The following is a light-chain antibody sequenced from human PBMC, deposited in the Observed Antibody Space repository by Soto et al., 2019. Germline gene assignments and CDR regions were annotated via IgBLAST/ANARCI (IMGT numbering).Light chain of an antibody. J-gene: IGLJ1*01. CDR2: EVS. CDR3: CSYAGSSTLYV. CDR1: SSDVGSYNL. V-gene: IGLV2-23*02. Sequence: QSALTQPASVSGSPGQSITISCTGTSSDVGSYNLVSWYQQHPGKAPKLMIYEVSKRPSGVSNRFSGSMSGNTASLTISGLQAEDEADYYCCSYAGSSTLYVFGTGTQLTVL.